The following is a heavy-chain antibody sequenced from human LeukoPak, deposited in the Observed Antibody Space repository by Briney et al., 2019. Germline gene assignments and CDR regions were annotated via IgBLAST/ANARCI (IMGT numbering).Heavy chain of an antibody. V-gene: IGHV4-59*01. D-gene: IGHD3-3*01. CDR3: ARVRESYYDFWSGYPDGGYFDY. Sequence: PSETLSLTCTVSGGSISSYYWSWIRQPPGKGLEWIGYIYYSGSTNYNPSLKSRATISVDTSKNQFSLKLSSVTAADTAEYYCARVRESYYDFWSGYPDGGYFDYWGQGTLVTVSS. CDR1: GGSISSYY. CDR2: IYYSGST. J-gene: IGHJ4*02.